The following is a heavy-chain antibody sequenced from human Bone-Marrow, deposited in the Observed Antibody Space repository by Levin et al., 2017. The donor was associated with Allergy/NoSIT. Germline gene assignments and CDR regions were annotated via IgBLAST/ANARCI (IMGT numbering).Heavy chain of an antibody. J-gene: IGHJ4*02. V-gene: IGHV3-33*01. CDR2: IWPDGRKK. D-gene: IGHD5-12*01. Sequence: GESLKISCVASGFSFSNHVMHWVRQAPGKGLEWVAVIWPDGRKKHYVDSVKGRFIISRDNSENTLFLQMNSLRVEDTAMYYCARDGSPPNFDYWGQGTLVTVSS. CDR1: GFSFSNHV. CDR3: ARDGSPPNFDY.